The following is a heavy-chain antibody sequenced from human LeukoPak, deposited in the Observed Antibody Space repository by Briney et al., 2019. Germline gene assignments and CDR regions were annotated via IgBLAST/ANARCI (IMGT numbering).Heavy chain of an antibody. J-gene: IGHJ4*02. CDR2: INRSGNT. CDR1: GYSISSGYY. CDR3: ARVNGDYVQY. D-gene: IGHD4-17*01. Sequence: SETLSLTCAVSGYSISSGYYWGWIRQPPGKGLEWIGTINRSGNTYYNPSLDSRGTLSVDTSRNQFSLNMRSMTAADTAVYYCARVNGDYVQYWGQGTLVTVSS. V-gene: IGHV4-38-2*01.